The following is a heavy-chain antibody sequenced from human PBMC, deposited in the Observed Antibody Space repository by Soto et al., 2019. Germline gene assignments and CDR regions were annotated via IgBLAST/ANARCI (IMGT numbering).Heavy chain of an antibody. J-gene: IGHJ6*02. CDR1: GYTFTSYG. V-gene: IGHV1-18*01. Sequence: ASVKVSCKASGYTFTSYGISWVRQAPGQGLEWMGWISAYNGNTNYAQKLQGRVTMTTDTSTSTAYMELGSLRSDDTAVYYCARAGFPRIAARRETYYYYGMDVWGQGTTVTVSS. CDR3: ARAGFPRIAARRETYYYYGMDV. CDR2: ISAYNGNT. D-gene: IGHD6-6*01.